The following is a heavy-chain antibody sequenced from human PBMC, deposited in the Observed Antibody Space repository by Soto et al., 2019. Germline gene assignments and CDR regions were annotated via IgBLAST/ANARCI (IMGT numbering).Heavy chain of an antibody. J-gene: IGHJ6*02. CDR2: ISWNSGSI. Sequence: SGGSLRLSCAASGFTFDDYAMHWVRQAPGKXLEWVSGISWNSGSIGYADSVKGRFTISRDNAKNSLYLQMNSLRAEDTALYYCAKDSSRVDFWSGYTHNKYYYYGMDVWGQGTTVTVFS. CDR3: AKDSSRVDFWSGYTHNKYYYYGMDV. V-gene: IGHV3-9*01. D-gene: IGHD3-3*01. CDR1: GFTFDDYA.